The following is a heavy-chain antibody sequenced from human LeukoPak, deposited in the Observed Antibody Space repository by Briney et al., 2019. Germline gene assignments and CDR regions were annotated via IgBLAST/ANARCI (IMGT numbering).Heavy chain of an antibody. Sequence: SSETLSLTCTVSGVSISGDTYNWCWIRHPPGKRLESMGNYHIGNTYYNPCLKSRVTISEYTSKNQFSLRVNSVTAADTAVYYCARLWDSTGLYFYYYMDIWGEGTTVNVSS. J-gene: IGHJ6*03. CDR3: ARLWDSTGLYFYYYMDI. V-gene: IGHV4-39*01. CDR1: GVSISGDTYN. CDR2: YHIGNT. D-gene: IGHD6-19*01.